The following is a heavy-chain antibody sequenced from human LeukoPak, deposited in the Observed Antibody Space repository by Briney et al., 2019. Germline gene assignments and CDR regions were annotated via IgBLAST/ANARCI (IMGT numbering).Heavy chain of an antibody. D-gene: IGHD1-26*01. CDR1: GGSFSGYY. V-gene: IGHV4-34*01. CDR2: INHSGST. CDR3: ARRGGADSGSYVDY. Sequence: PSETLSLTCAVYGGSFSGYYWSWIRQPPGKGLEWIGEINHSGSTNYNPSLKSRVTISVDTSKNQFSLKLSSVTAAYTAVYYCARRGGADSGSYVDYWGQGTLVTVSS. J-gene: IGHJ4*02.